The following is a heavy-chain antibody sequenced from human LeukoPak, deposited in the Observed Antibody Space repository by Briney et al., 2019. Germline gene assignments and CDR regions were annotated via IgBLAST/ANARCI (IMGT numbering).Heavy chain of an antibody. CDR3: ARDVEGYCSSTSCPPTYSYFDP. J-gene: IGHJ5*02. CDR2: ISSSGSTI. V-gene: IGHV3-11*01. CDR1: GFIFSDYY. Sequence: GGSLRLSCAASGFIFSDYYMSWIRQAPGKGLEWVSYISSSGSTIYYADSVKGRFTISRDNAKESLFLQMNSLRAEDTAVYYCARDVEGYCSSTSCPPTYSYFDPWGQGTLVTVSS. D-gene: IGHD2-2*01.